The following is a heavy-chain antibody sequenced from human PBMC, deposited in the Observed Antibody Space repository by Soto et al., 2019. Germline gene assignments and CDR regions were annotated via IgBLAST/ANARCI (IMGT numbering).Heavy chain of an antibody. J-gene: IGHJ4*02. D-gene: IGHD6-19*01. Sequence: GGSLRLSSAASGFTYSTYTMHWVRQAPGKGLEWVAVVSHDGRNTHYADSVKGRFTISRDSSKNTVSLEMTSLRAEDTAVYYCAKGGRQWLVTSDFNYWGQGALVTVSS. V-gene: IGHV3-30*18. CDR1: GFTYSTYT. CDR3: AKGGRQWLVTSDFNY. CDR2: VSHDGRNT.